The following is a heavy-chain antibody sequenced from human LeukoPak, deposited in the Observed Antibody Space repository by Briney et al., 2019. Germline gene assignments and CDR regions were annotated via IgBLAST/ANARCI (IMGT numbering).Heavy chain of an antibody. J-gene: IGHJ4*02. Sequence: GASVKVSCKAPGYTFTGYYMHWVRQAPGQGLEWMGWINPNSGGTNYAQKFQGRVTMTRDTSISTAYMELSRLRSDDTAVYYCARGEYSGSSLFLRDWGQGTLVTVSS. CDR1: GYTFTGYY. CDR3: ARGEYSGSSLFLRD. D-gene: IGHD1-26*01. CDR2: INPNSGGT. V-gene: IGHV1-2*02.